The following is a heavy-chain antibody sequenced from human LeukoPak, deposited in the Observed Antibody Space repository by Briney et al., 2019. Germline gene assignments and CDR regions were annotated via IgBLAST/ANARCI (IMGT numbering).Heavy chain of an antibody. Sequence: PSETLSLTCTVSGGSISSSSYYWGWIRQPPGKGLEWIGSIYYSGSTYYNPSLNSRVTISVNTSKKQFSLKLSSVTAADTAVYYPAGYDYVWGSYRAWGQGTLVTVSS. CDR1: GGSISSSSYY. J-gene: IGHJ5*02. D-gene: IGHD3-16*02. CDR3: AGYDYVWGSYRA. CDR2: IYYSGST. V-gene: IGHV4-39*07.